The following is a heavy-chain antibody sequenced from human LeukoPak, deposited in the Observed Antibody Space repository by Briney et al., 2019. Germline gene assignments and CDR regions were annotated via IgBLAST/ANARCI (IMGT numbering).Heavy chain of an antibody. Sequence: GASVKVSCNTFGYTFTGYYMHWVRQAPGQGLEWMGWINPNSGGTNYAQKFQGRVTTTRDTSISTAYMELSSLRSEETAVYYCARLSSHYGDYKVDPWGQGTLVTVSS. J-gene: IGHJ5*02. CDR2: INPNSGGT. D-gene: IGHD4-17*01. CDR3: ARLSSHYGDYKVDP. V-gene: IGHV1-2*02. CDR1: GYTFTGYY.